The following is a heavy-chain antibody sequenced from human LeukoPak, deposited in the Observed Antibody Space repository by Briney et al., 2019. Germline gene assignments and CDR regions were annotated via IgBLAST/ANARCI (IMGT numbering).Heavy chain of an antibody. Sequence: GGSLRLSCVASGFTFGSYAMSWVRQTPGKRLEWVSIITNGGVTTYYADSVRGRFTISRDNSKNMLYLQMNSLRAEDTAVYYCVKLSSGSGSKFGFDSWGQGTLVTVSS. CDR1: GFTFGSYA. V-gene: IGHV3-23*01. CDR3: VKLSSGSGSKFGFDS. J-gene: IGHJ4*02. D-gene: IGHD6-19*01. CDR2: ITNGGVTT.